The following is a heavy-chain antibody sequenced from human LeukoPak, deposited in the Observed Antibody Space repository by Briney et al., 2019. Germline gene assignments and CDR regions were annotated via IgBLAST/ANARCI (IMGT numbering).Heavy chain of an antibody. D-gene: IGHD1-26*01. CDR3: ARHTDSGSYNY. V-gene: IGHV5-51*01. CDR2: IYPGDSDT. J-gene: IGHJ4*02. Sequence: GESLKISCKASGYSFTQYWIGWVRQMPGKGLEWMGIIYPGDSDTRYSPSFQGQVTISADKSISTAYLQWSSLKASDTAMCYGARHTDSGSYNYWGQGTLVTVSS. CDR1: GYSFTQYW.